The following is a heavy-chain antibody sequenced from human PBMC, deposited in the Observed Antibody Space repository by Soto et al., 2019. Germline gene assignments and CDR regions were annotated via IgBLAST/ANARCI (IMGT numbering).Heavy chain of an antibody. CDR1: GGSIRSYY. Sequence: SETLSLTCTVSGGSIRSYYWSWIRQPPGKGLEWIAYIYYSGSTNYNPSLKSRVTISVDTSKSQFSLKLSPVTAADTAVYYCARANPSGDPNYYYYMDVWGQGTTVTVSS. D-gene: IGHD3-10*01. CDR2: IYYSGST. J-gene: IGHJ6*03. CDR3: ARANPSGDPNYYYYMDV. V-gene: IGHV4-59*01.